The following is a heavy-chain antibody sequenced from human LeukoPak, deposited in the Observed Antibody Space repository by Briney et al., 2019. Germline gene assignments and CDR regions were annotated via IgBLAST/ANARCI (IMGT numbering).Heavy chain of an antibody. CDR3: AGDSVLGATGGWFDP. D-gene: IGHD1-26*01. CDR2: ISSSSSTI. CDR1: GGSISSSSYY. Sequence: LSLTCTVSGGSISSSSYYWGWIRQAPGKGLEWVSYISSSSSTIYYADSVKGRFTISRDNAKNSLYLQMNSLRAEDTAVYYCAGDSVLGATGGWFDPWGQGTLVTVSS. J-gene: IGHJ5*02. V-gene: IGHV3-11*04.